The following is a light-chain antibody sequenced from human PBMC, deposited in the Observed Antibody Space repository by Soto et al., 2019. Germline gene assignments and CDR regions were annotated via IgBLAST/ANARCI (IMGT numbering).Light chain of an antibody. V-gene: IGLV2-8*01. J-gene: IGLJ1*01. CDR2: EVN. Sequence: QSVRTQPPSASGSPGQSVAISCTGTSSDVGGYNYVSWYQQHPGKAPKLMIYEVNKRPSGVPDRFSGSKSGNTASLTVSGLQAEDEADYYCSSYAGSSNVLGTGTKVTVL. CDR3: SSYAGSSNV. CDR1: SSDVGGYNY.